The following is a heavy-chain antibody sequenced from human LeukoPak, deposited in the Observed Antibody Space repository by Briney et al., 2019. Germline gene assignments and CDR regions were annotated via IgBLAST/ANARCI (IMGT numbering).Heavy chain of an antibody. V-gene: IGHV4-34*01. D-gene: IGHD6-19*01. Sequence: SETLSLTCAVYGGSFSGYYWSWIRQPPGKGLEWIGEINHSGSTNYNPSLKSRVTISVDTSKNQFSLKLSSVTAADTAVYYCARGTLRLVRISSPGNLDYWGQGNPGHRLL. CDR3: ARGTLRLVRISSPGNLDY. CDR1: GGSFSGYY. J-gene: IGHJ4*02. CDR2: INHSGST.